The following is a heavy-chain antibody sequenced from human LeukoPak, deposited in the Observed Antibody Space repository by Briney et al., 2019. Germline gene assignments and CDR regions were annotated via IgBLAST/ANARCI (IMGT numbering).Heavy chain of an antibody. Sequence: PGRSLRLSCAASGFTFNIFAMHWVRQAPGKGLEGGAVISYDGTNKYYADSVKGRFTISRDNSKNTLYLQMHSLRADDMSVYYCARGYTSASSWGQGTLVTVSS. V-gene: IGHV3-30*14. CDR2: ISYDGTNK. CDR3: ARGYTSASS. J-gene: IGHJ4*02. D-gene: IGHD6-19*01. CDR1: GFTFNIFA.